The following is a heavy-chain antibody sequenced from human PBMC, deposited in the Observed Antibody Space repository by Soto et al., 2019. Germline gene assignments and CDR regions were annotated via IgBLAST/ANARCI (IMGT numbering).Heavy chain of an antibody. V-gene: IGHV4-39*02. Sequence: QVQLEESGPGLVKPPETLTLTCTVSGASISGRSSYSCGWSRQPPGKGLEWIGTIYYSGATYYSRSIQGRVSRCVHTPKNRCPLMMNSLTAAAAAVYFCARLSAVRGVIHYWGQGTLVAVSS. D-gene: IGHD3-10*01. J-gene: IGHJ4*02. CDR2: IYYSGAT. CDR1: GASISGRSSYS. CDR3: ARLSAVRGVIHY.